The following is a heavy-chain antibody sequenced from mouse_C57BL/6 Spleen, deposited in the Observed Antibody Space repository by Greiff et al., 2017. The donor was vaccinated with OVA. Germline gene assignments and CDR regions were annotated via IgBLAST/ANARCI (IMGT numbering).Heavy chain of an antibody. CDR3: ARNRLLLHYAMDY. CDR1: GYTFTSYW. J-gene: IGHJ4*01. D-gene: IGHD1-1*01. V-gene: IGHV1-53*01. Sequence: QVQLKQPGTELVKPGASVKLSCKASGYTFTSYWMHWVKQRPGQGLEWIGNINPSNGGTNYNEKFKSKATLTVDKSSSTAYMQLSSLTSEDSAVYYCARNRLLLHYAMDYWGQGTSVTVSS. CDR2: INPSNGGT.